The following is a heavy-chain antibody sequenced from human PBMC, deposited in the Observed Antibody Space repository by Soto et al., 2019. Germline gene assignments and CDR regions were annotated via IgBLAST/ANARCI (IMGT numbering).Heavy chain of an antibody. CDR2: IYYSGST. D-gene: IGHD3-16*02. V-gene: IGHV4-39*01. Sequence: LSLTCTVSGGSISSSSYYWGWIRQPPGKGLEWIGSIYYSGSTYYNPSLKSRVTISVDTSKNQFSLKLSSVTAADTAVYYCARHPGPNDYVWGSYRYTGNYFDYWGQGTLVTVSS. CDR1: GGSISSSSYY. J-gene: IGHJ4*02. CDR3: ARHPGPNDYVWGSYRYTGNYFDY.